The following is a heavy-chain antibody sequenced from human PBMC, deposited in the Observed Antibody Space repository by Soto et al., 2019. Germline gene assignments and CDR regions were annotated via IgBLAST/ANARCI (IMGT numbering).Heavy chain of an antibody. CDR3: ARIETAMVTY. CDR2: IYYSGST. Sequence: SETLSLTCTVSGGSISSSSYYWGWIRQPPGKGLEWIGSIYYSGSTYYNPSLKSRVTISVDTSKNQFSLKLSSVTAADTAMYYCARIETAMVTYWGQGTLVTVSS. J-gene: IGHJ4*02. D-gene: IGHD5-18*01. CDR1: GGSISSSSYY. V-gene: IGHV4-39*07.